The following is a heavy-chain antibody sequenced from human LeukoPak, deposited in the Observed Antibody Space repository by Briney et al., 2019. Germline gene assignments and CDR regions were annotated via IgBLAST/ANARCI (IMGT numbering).Heavy chain of an antibody. CDR1: GYTFTGYY. D-gene: IGHD3-3*01. J-gene: IGHJ4*02. Sequence: ASVKVSCKASGYTFTGYYMHWVRQAPGQGLEWMGWINPDSGGTNSAQKFLGRVTMTRDKSISTAYMELSGLTSDDTAMHYCARCVFWSGYYSDFWGQGTLVTVSS. CDR2: INPDSGGT. V-gene: IGHV1-2*02. CDR3: ARCVFWSGYYSDF.